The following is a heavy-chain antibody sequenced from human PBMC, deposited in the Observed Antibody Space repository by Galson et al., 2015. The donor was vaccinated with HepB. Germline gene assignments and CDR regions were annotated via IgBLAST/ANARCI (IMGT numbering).Heavy chain of an antibody. Sequence: SLRLSCAASGFTVSSNYMSWVRQAPGKGLEWVSVLYSGDSTHYADSVKGRFTISRDNSKNTLYLQMNSLRAEDTAVYYCAGFNGGKAGVDYWGQGTLVTVSS. CDR2: LYSGDST. D-gene: IGHD2-15*01. J-gene: IGHJ4*02. CDR1: GFTVSSNY. CDR3: AGFNGGKAGVDY. V-gene: IGHV3-53*01.